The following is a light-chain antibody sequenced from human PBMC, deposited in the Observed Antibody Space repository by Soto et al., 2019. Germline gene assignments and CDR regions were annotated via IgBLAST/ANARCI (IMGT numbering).Light chain of an antibody. CDR1: SSDVGSYNL. CDR3: SSRASSSTGVI. V-gene: IGLV2-14*02. J-gene: IGLJ2*01. CDR2: DVS. Sequence: QSALTQPASVSGSPGQSITLSCTGTSSDVGSYNLVSWYQQHPGKAPKLMIYDVSYRPSGVSNRFSGSKSGNTASLAISGLQAEDEADYYCSSRASSSTGVIFGGGTQLTVL.